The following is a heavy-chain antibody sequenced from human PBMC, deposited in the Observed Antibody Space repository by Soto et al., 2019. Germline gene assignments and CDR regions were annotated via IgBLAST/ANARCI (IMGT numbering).Heavy chain of an antibody. D-gene: IGHD3-10*01. CDR3: ARIPTIIMVRGVIISWYFDL. CDR1: DFSLTSARMG. V-gene: IGHV2-26*01. CDR2: IFSDDEK. J-gene: IGHJ2*01. Sequence: QVTLKESGPVLVKPRETLTLTCTVSDFSLTSARMGVSWIRQPPGKALEWLAHIFSDDEKSYSTSLKNRLTGSKGTSXXQXVXXMTNMDPVDTATYYCARIPTIIMVRGVIISWYFDLWGRGTLVTVSS.